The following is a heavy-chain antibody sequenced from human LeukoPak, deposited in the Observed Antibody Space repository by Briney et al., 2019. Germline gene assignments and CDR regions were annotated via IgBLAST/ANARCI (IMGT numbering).Heavy chain of an antibody. CDR2: IRGSGGST. Sequence: PGGSLRLSCAASGFTFSSYAMSWVRQAPGMGLEWVSAIRGSGGSTYYADSVKGRFTISRDNSKNTLYLQMNSLRAEDTAVYYCAKLPMLYGDYVAYWGQGTLVTVSS. V-gene: IGHV3-23*01. J-gene: IGHJ4*02. CDR3: AKLPMLYGDYVAY. CDR1: GFTFSSYA. D-gene: IGHD4-17*01.